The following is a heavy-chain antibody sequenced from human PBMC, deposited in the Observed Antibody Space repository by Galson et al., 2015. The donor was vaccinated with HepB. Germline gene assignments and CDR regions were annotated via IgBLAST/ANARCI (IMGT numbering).Heavy chain of an antibody. J-gene: IGHJ6*03. V-gene: IGHV3-33*01. CDR1: GFTFSSYG. CDR3: ARDPGYDFWSGYYQHAIPYYYYYYMDV. D-gene: IGHD3-3*01. CDR2: IWYDGSNK. Sequence: SLRLSCAASGFTFSSYGMHWVRQAPGKGLEWVAVIWYDGSNKYYADSVKGRFTISRDNSKNTLYLQMNSLRAEDTAVYYCARDPGYDFWSGYYQHAIPYYYYYYMDVWGKGTTVTVSS.